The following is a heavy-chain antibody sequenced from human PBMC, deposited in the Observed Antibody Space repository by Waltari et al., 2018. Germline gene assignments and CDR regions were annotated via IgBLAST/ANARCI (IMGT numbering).Heavy chain of an antibody. Sequence: QVQLVQSGAEVKKPGSSVKVSCKASGGTFSSYAISWVRQAPGQGLEWMGRIIPIFGTANDAQKFQGRVTITADESTSTAYMELSSLRSEDTAVYYCARVLLWFGAYYYGMDVWGQGTTVTVSS. D-gene: IGHD3-10*01. CDR2: IIPIFGTA. CDR3: ARVLLWFGAYYYGMDV. V-gene: IGHV1-69*15. J-gene: IGHJ6*02. CDR1: GGTFSSYA.